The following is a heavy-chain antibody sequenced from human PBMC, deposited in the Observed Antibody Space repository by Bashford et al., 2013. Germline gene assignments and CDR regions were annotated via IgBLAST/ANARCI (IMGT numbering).Heavy chain of an antibody. CDR2: IGTSSSYK. V-gene: IGHV3-21*01. J-gene: IGHJ4*02. CDR3: TRGGHYDSGGSHDS. D-gene: IGHD3-22*01. Sequence: GGSLRLSCTASGFTFSTYSMNWVRQAPGKGLEWVSSIGTSSSYKYYADSVKGRFTISRDTSKNQFSLKLSSVTAADTAVYYCTRGGHYDSGGSHDSWGQGTLVTVSS. CDR1: GFTFSTYS.